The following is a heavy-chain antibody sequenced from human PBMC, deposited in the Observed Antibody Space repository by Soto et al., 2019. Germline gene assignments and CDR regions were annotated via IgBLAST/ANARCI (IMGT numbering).Heavy chain of an antibody. J-gene: IGHJ4*02. CDR1: GGSISSGDYY. V-gene: IGHV4-31*03. D-gene: IGHD3-3*01. CDR3: AKDSPRPPFGVVPYYFDY. CDR2: RSYSGST. Sequence: PSETLSLTCTVSGGSISSGDYYWSWVRQHPGKGLEWIGYRSYSGSTYYNPSLKSRVTIVVDTSRNQFSLRLSSVTAEDTAVYYCAKDSPRPPFGVVPYYFDYWGQGTLVTVSS.